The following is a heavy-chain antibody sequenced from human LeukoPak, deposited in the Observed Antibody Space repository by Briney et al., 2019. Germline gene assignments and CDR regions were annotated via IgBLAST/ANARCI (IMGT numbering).Heavy chain of an antibody. D-gene: IGHD4-17*01. CDR2: IKQDGSEK. CDR3: ARDLTVHYYGMDV. J-gene: IGHJ6*02. CDR1: GFTFSSYW. V-gene: IGHV3-7*01. Sequence: GGSLRLSCAASGFTFSSYWMSWVRQAPGKGLEWVANIKQDGSEKYYVDSVKGRFTISRDNAKNSLYLQMNSLRAEDTAVYYCARDLTVHYYGMDVWGQGTTVTVSS.